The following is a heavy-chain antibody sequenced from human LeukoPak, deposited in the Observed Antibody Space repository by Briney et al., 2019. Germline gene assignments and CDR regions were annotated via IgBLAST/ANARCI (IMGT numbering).Heavy chain of an antibody. D-gene: IGHD6-6*01. Sequence: SETLSLTCAVYGGSFSGYYWSWIRQPPGKGLEWIGEINHSGSTNYNPSLKSRVTISVDTSKNQFSLKLSSVTAADMAVYYCARGGYNSSSGWFDPWGQGTLVTVSS. J-gene: IGHJ5*02. V-gene: IGHV4-34*01. CDR1: GGSFSGYY. CDR2: INHSGST. CDR3: ARGGYNSSSGWFDP.